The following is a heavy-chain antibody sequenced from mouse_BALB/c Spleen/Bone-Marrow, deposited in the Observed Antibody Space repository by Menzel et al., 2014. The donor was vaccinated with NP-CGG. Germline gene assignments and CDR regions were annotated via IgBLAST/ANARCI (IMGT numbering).Heavy chain of an antibody. J-gene: IGHJ3*01. Sequence: VQLQQSGPELVKSGASVKVSCKASGYSFTDYNIYWVKQSHGKSLEWMGYIDPYNGDTNGNQKFKGKATLTVDKSSSTAVMHLNSLTSEDSAVYYCERSDHRYWVPVDYWGQGTLVTVSA. CDR1: GYSFTDYN. D-gene: IGHD2-14*01. CDR3: ERSDHRYWVPVDY. CDR2: IDPYNGDT. V-gene: IGHV1S135*01.